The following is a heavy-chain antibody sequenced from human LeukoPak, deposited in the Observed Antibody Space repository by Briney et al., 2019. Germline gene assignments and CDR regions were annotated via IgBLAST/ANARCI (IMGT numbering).Heavy chain of an antibody. D-gene: IGHD4-17*01. CDR2: ISSSGSTI. J-gene: IGHJ6*02. CDR3: ARDDYGDDNYYYYGMDV. Sequence: GGSLRLSCAASGFTFSDYYMSWIRQAPGKGLEWVSYISSSGSTIYYADSVKGRFTISRDNAKNSLYLQMNSLRAEDTAVYYCARDDYGDDNYYYYGMDVWGQGTTVTVSS. CDR1: GFTFSDYY. V-gene: IGHV3-11*01.